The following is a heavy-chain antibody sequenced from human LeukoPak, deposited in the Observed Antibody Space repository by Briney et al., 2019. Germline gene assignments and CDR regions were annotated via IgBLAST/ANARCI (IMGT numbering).Heavy chain of an antibody. J-gene: IGHJ3*02. Sequence: GGSLRLSCAASGSTFSSYSMNWVRQAPGKGLEWVSSISSSSSYIYYADSVKGRFTISRDNAKNTLYLQMNSLRAEDTAVYYCAYPSGEFHDAFDIWGQGTMVTVSS. V-gene: IGHV3-21*01. CDR3: AYPSGEFHDAFDI. CDR2: ISSSSSYI. D-gene: IGHD3-16*01. CDR1: GSTFSSYS.